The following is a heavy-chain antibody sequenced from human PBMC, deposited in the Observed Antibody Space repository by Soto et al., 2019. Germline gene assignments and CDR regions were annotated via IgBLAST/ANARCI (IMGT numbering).Heavy chain of an antibody. V-gene: IGHV1-2*04. CDR1: GYTFTGYY. J-gene: IGHJ6*02. CDR3: ARMGIAVAGARLYGMDV. CDR2: INPNSGGT. D-gene: IGHD6-19*01. Sequence: ASVKVSCKASGYTFTGYYMHWVRQAPGQGLEWMGWINPNSGGTNYAQKFQGWVTMTRDTSISTAYMELSRLRSDDTAVYYCARMGIAVAGARLYGMDVWGQGTTVTVSS.